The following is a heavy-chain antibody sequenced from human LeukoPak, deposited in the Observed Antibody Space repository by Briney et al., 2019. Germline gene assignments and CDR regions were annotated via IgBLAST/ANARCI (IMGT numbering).Heavy chain of an antibody. CDR1: GFTVSSNS. Sequence: GGSLRLSCTVSGFTVSSNSMSWVRQAPGKGLEWVSFIYNSSRIHYSDSVKGRFTISRDNSKNTLYLQMNSLRAEDTAVYYCVGGDYWGQGTLVTVSS. CDR3: VGGDY. J-gene: IGHJ4*02. V-gene: IGHV3-53*01. CDR2: IYNSSRI.